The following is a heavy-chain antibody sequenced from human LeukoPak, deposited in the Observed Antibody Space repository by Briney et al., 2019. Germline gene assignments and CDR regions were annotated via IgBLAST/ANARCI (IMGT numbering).Heavy chain of an antibody. CDR1: GYTFTGYY. CDR3: ARIRDNWGYDC. V-gene: IGHV1-2*02. D-gene: IGHD7-27*01. Sequence: ASVKVSCKASGYTFTGYYMHWVRQAPGQGLVWMGWVNPNGGGTNYAQKFQGRVTMTRDTSISTSYMELSRLRSDDTAVYYCARIRDNWGYDCWGQGTLVTVSS. J-gene: IGHJ4*02. CDR2: VNPNGGGT.